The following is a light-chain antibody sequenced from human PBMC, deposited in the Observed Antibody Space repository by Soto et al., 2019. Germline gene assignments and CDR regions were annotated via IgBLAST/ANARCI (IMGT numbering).Light chain of an antibody. Sequence: QSVLTQPASVSGSPGQSITISCTGTRSDIGAYNFVSWYQQYPGEVPKLILYDVNVRPSGVSNRFSGSKSGNTASLTISGLQAEDEADYYCTSWTTSTTMIFGGGTKLTVL. CDR3: TSWTTSTTMI. J-gene: IGLJ2*01. CDR1: RSDIGAYNF. V-gene: IGLV2-14*03. CDR2: DVN.